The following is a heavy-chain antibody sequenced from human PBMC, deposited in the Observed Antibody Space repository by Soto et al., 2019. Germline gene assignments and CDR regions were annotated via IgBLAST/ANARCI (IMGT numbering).Heavy chain of an antibody. Sequence: QVQLQESGPGLVKPSQTLSLTCTVSGGSFSSGGYYWSWIRQHPGKGLEWIGYIYYSGSTYYNPSLKSRVTISVDTSKNQFSLKLSSVTAADTAVYYCARVTVVVITRYWYFDLWGRGTLVTVSS. CDR3: ARVTVVVITRYWYFDL. CDR1: GGSFSSGGYY. V-gene: IGHV4-31*03. J-gene: IGHJ2*01. CDR2: IYYSGST. D-gene: IGHD3-22*01.